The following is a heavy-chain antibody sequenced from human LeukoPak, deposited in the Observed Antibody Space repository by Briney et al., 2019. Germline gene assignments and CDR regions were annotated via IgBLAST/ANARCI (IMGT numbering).Heavy chain of an antibody. V-gene: IGHV3-20*04. Sequence: PGGSLRLSCAASGFTFDDYGMSWVRQAPGKGLEWVSGINWNGGSTGYADSVKGRFTISRDNAKNSLYLQMNSLRAEDTALYYCARQSVSVVPAAVSGADYYYYYMEVWGKGTTVTVSS. CDR1: GFTFDDYG. CDR3: ARQSVSVVPAAVSGADYYYYYMEV. CDR2: INWNGGST. J-gene: IGHJ6*03. D-gene: IGHD2-2*01.